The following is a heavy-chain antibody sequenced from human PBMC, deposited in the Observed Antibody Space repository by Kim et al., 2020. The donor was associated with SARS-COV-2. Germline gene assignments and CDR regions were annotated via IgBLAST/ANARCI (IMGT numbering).Heavy chain of an antibody. J-gene: IGHJ4*02. CDR3: AKAFAPRSVVTPFDY. V-gene: IGHV3-23*01. D-gene: IGHD2-15*01. Sequence: DSVKGRFTIARDHSKNALYLQRDSLRAEDTAVYYCAKAFAPRSVVTPFDYWGPGTLVTVSS.